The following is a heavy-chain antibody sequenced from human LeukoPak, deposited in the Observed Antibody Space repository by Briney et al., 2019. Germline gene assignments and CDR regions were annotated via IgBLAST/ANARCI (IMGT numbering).Heavy chain of an antibody. D-gene: IGHD2-15*01. CDR3: AKDCGTGPFACSH. J-gene: IGHJ4*02. CDR2: TYYRSKWYN. V-gene: IGHV6-1*01. Sequence: SQTLSLTCAISGDSVSSNIAAWNWIRQSPSRGLEWLGRTYYRSKWYNDYAVSVRGRITIDPDTSKNQFSLQLNSVTPEDTAVYYCAKDCGTGPFACSHWGQGTLVTVSS. CDR1: GDSVSSNIAA.